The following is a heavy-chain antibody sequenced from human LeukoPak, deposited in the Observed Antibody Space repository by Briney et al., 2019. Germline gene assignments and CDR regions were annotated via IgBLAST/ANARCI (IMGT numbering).Heavy chain of an antibody. D-gene: IGHD3-10*01. V-gene: IGHV3-7*01. CDR1: GFTFSNAW. CDR3: ARLSAYYYGSYFYYYMDV. Sequence: GGSLRLSCAASGFTFSNAWMSWVRQPPGKGPEWVANIRQDESERYSADSVKGRFTISRDNAKKSVYLYMSSLRAEDTALYYCARLSAYYYGSYFYYYMDVWGKGTTVTVSS. J-gene: IGHJ6*03. CDR2: IRQDESER.